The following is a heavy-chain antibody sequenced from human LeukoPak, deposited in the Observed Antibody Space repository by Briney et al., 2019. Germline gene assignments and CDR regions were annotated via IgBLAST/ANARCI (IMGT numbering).Heavy chain of an antibody. CDR3: ARRGGSSSRRSPIDY. J-gene: IGHJ4*02. Sequence: GSLRPSCTGSGFTFWDYLKTWVRQAPGEGPGWVANIKQDGSQRYYVDSVRGRFTISRDNAKNSLFLQMNGLRAEDTAVYYCARRGGSSSRRSPIDYWGQGTLVTVSS. CDR2: IKQDGSQR. CDR1: GFTFWDYL. V-gene: IGHV3-7*01. D-gene: IGHD6-6*01.